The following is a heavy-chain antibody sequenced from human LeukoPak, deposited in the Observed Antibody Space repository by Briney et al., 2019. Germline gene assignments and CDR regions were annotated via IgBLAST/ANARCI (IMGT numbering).Heavy chain of an antibody. CDR1: GYTFTGYY. D-gene: IGHD2-2*01. V-gene: IGHV1-2*02. CDR2: INPNSGGT. Sequence: ASVKVSCKASGYTFTGYYMHWVRQAPGQGLEWMGWINPNSGGTNYAQKLQGRVTMTRDTSISTAYMELSRLRSDDTAVYYCARDVVVVPAASPSWFDPWGQGTLVTVSS. J-gene: IGHJ5*02. CDR3: ARDVVVVPAASPSWFDP.